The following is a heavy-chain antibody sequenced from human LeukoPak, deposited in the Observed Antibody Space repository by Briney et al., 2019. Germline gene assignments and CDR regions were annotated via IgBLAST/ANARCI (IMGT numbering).Heavy chain of an antibody. Sequence: SVTVSCTASGGTFSSYAISWVRQAPGQGLEWMGGIIPIFGTANYAQKFQGRVTITADESTSTAYMELSSLRSEDTAVYYCARKGYCSSTSCHYYYYGMDVWGQGTTVTVSS. CDR3: ARKGYCSSTSCHYYYYGMDV. V-gene: IGHV1-69*13. J-gene: IGHJ6*02. D-gene: IGHD2-2*01. CDR2: IIPIFGTA. CDR1: GGTFSSYA.